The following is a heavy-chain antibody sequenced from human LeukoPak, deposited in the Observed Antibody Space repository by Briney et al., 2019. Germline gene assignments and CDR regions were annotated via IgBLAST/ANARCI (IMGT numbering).Heavy chain of an antibody. CDR1: GGSISSYY. CDR3: AREGRDGYNSP. Sequence: SETLSLTCTVSGGSISSYYWSWIRQPPGKGLEWIGYIYYSGSTNYNPSLKSRVTISVDTSKNQFSLKLSSVTAADTAVYYCAREGRDGYNSPWGQGTLVTVSS. V-gene: IGHV4-59*01. J-gene: IGHJ5*02. CDR2: IYYSGST. D-gene: IGHD5-24*01.